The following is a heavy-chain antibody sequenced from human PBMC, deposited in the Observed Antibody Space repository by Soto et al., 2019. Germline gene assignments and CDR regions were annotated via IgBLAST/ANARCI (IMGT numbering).Heavy chain of an antibody. CDR2: IIPILGIA. Sequence: QVQLVQSGAEVKKPGSSVKVSCKASGGTFSSYTISWVRQAPGQGLEWMGRIIPILGIANYAQKFQGRVTITADKSTSTAYMELSSLRSEDTAVYYCARDSGAHEYYYYMDVWGKGTTVTVSS. CDR1: GGTFSSYT. V-gene: IGHV1-69*08. CDR3: ARDSGAHEYYYYMDV. D-gene: IGHD1-26*01. J-gene: IGHJ6*03.